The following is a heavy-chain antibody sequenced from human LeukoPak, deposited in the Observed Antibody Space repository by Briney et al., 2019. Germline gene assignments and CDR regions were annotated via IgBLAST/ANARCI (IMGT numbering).Heavy chain of an antibody. J-gene: IGHJ6*03. CDR2: IYTSGST. D-gene: IGHD3-3*01. V-gene: IGHV4-61*02. CDR3: ARVTTIFGVVYYYYYMDV. CDR1: GGSISSGSYY. Sequence: PSETLSLTCTVSGGSISSGSYYWSWIRQPAGKGLERIGRIYTSGSTNYNPSLKSRVTISVDTSKNQISLKLSSVTAADTAVYYCARVTTIFGVVYYYYYMDVWGKGTTVTVSS.